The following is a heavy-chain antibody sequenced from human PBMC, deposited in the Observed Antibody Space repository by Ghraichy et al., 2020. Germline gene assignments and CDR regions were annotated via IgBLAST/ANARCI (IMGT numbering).Heavy chain of an antibody. CDR1: GFTFSSYS. J-gene: IGHJ4*02. V-gene: IGHV3-21*01. Sequence: GVLRLSCAASGFTFSSYSMNWVRQAPGKGLEWVSSISSSSSYIYYADSVKGRFTISRDNAKNSLYLQMNSLRAEDTAVYYCATDYGGNSALDYWGQGTLVTVSS. CDR3: ATDYGGNSALDY. D-gene: IGHD4-23*01. CDR2: ISSSSSYI.